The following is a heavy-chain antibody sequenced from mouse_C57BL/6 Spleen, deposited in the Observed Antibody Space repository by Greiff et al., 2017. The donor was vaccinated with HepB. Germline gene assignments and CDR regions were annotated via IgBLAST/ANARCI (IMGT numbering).Heavy chain of an antibody. D-gene: IGHD3-2*02. V-gene: IGHV1-52*01. CDR3: ARYGGAQGRGGVYAMDY. CDR2: IDPSDSET. Sequence: VQLQQPGAELVRPGSSVKLSCKASGYTFTSYWMHWVKQRPIQGLEWIGNIDPSDSETHYNQKFKDKATLTVDKSSSTAYMQLSSLTSEDSAVYYCARYGGAQGRGGVYAMDYWGQGTSVTVSS. CDR1: GYTFTSYW. J-gene: IGHJ4*01.